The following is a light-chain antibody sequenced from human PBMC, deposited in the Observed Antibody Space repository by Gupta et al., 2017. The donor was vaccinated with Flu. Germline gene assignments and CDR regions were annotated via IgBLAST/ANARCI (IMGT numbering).Light chain of an antibody. CDR3: SSYAGGNIWV. V-gene: IGLV2-8*01. J-gene: IGLJ3*02. Sequence: QSALIQPPSASGSPGQSVTISCTGTSSDVGAYNYVSWYQQHPGKAPKVMIHEVSKRPSGVPDRFSGSKSGNTASLTVSGLQADEEADYYCSSYAGGNIWVFGGGTKLTVL. CDR2: EVS. CDR1: SSDVGAYNY.